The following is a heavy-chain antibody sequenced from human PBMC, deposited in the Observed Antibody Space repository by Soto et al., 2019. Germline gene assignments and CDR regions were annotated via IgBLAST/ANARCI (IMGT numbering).Heavy chain of an antibody. D-gene: IGHD5-18*01. J-gene: IGHJ6*02. Sequence: EVQLVESGGGLVQPGGYVRVSCAASKFTITSYWMHWVRQAPGKGLVWVSRINSDGSSISYADAVKGRFTISRDNAKNTLYLQMNSLRVEDTAVYYCAREVSHGYVLRGMDVWGQGTTVTVFS. V-gene: IGHV3-74*01. CDR2: INSDGSSI. CDR1: KFTITSYW. CDR3: AREVSHGYVLRGMDV.